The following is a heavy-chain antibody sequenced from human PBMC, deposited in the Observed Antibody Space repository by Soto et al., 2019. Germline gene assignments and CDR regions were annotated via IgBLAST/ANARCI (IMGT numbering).Heavy chain of an antibody. CDR1: GFTFSSYE. Sequence: VRLSCAASGFTFSSYEMNWVRQAPGKGLEWVSYISSSGSTIYYADSVKGRFTISRDNAKNSLYLQMNSLRAEDTAVYYCARENYYDSSGYRAGLFDYWGPATLVTVS. J-gene: IGHJ4*02. CDR3: ARENYYDSSGYRAGLFDY. CDR2: ISSSGSTI. D-gene: IGHD3-22*01. V-gene: IGHV3-48*03.